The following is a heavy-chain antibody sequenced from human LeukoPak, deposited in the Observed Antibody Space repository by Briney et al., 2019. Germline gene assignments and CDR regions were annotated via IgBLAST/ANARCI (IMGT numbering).Heavy chain of an antibody. D-gene: IGHD4-23*01. CDR1: GFTFTGYW. V-gene: IGHV3-7*05. Sequence: GGSLRLSCAASGFTFTGYWMSWVRQAPGKGLEWVANIKQDGSEEYYVDSVKVQFTISRDNAKNSLYLQMNSLRAEDTAVHYCARDHDYGGNSDYWGQGTLVTVSS. J-gene: IGHJ4*02. CDR3: ARDHDYGGNSDY. CDR2: IKQDGSEE.